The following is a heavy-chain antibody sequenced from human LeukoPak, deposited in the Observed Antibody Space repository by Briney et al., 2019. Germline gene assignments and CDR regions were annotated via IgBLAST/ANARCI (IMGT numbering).Heavy chain of an antibody. CDR2: ISWNSGSI. D-gene: IGHD5-12*01. V-gene: IGHV3-9*01. Sequence: GGSLRLSCAASGFTFDDYAMHWVRQAPGKGQEWVSGISWNSGSIGYADSVKGRFTISRDNAKNFLYLQMNSLRAEDTALYYCAKEIYSGLDYWGQGTLVTVSS. J-gene: IGHJ4*02. CDR3: AKEIYSGLDY. CDR1: GFTFDDYA.